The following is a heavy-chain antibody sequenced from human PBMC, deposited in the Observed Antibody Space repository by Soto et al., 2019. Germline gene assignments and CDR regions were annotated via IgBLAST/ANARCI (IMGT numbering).Heavy chain of an antibody. Sequence: QVTLKESGPVLVQATETLTLTCNVSGFSLTNVQKGVAWIRQPPGKALEWLAHILSDAEQSYKSSLKKRLTISQDTSKRQVVLVMTNVEPVDTATYYCARISGRFGASHFDFWGQGSSVIVSS. CDR3: ARISGRFGASHFDF. CDR2: ILSDAEQ. CDR1: GFSLTNVQKG. J-gene: IGHJ4*02. D-gene: IGHD3-10*01. V-gene: IGHV2-26*01.